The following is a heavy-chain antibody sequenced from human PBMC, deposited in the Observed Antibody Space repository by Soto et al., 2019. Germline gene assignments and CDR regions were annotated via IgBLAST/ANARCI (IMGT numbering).Heavy chain of an antibody. J-gene: IGHJ4*02. CDR1: GYTFTSYG. CDR3: ARVGYITMVRGEARPADY. V-gene: IGHV1-18*01. D-gene: IGHD3-10*01. CDR2: ISAYNGNT. Sequence: QVQLVQSGAEVKKPGASVKVSCKASGYTFTSYGISWVRQAPGQGLEWMGWISAYNGNTNYAQKLQGRVTMTTDTXTXAXXMELRRLRSDDTAVYYCARVGYITMVRGEARPADYWGQGTLVTVSS.